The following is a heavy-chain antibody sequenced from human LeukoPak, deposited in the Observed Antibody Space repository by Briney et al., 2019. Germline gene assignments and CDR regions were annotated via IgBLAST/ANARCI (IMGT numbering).Heavy chain of an antibody. CDR1: GFTFSDYD. V-gene: IGHV3-30*18. D-gene: IGHD3-10*01. CDR3: AKLKGSLLWFGDALAYFDY. Sequence: PGRSLRLSCTASGFTFSDYDMHWVRQAPGKGLEWVAVISYDGSNKYYADSVKGRFTISRDNSKNTLYLQMNSLRAEDTAVYYCAKLKGSLLWFGDALAYFDYWRQGTLVTVSS. CDR2: ISYDGSNK. J-gene: IGHJ4*02.